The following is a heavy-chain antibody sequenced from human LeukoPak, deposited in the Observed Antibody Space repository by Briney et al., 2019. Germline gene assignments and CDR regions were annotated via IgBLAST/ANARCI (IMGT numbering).Heavy chain of an antibody. V-gene: IGHV4-4*02. CDR2: IFHSVST. D-gene: IGHD2-8*01. J-gene: IGHJ4*02. CDR1: GGSISSSTW. Sequence: PSGTLSLTCAVSGGSISSSTWGTGVRLPPGKGLEWIGEIFHSVSTNLNPSLKSRLTMSVDESNHEFSLKLTSVTAADTAVYYCASGGLVSLYLDHWGQGTLVSVSS. CDR3: ASGGLVSLYLDH.